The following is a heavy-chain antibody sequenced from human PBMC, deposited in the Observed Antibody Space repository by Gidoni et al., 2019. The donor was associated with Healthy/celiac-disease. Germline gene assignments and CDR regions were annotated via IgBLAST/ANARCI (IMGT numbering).Heavy chain of an antibody. CDR1: GYTFTSYA. D-gene: IGHD3-10*01. Sequence: QVQLVQSGAEVKKPGASVKVSCKASGYTFTSYAMNWVRQAPGQRLEWMGWLNAGNGNTKYSQKFQGRVTITRDTSASTAYMELSSLRSEDTAVYYCARDSYYGSGSEFDPWGQGTLVTVSS. J-gene: IGHJ5*02. V-gene: IGHV1-3*01. CDR2: LNAGNGNT. CDR3: ARDSYYGSGSEFDP.